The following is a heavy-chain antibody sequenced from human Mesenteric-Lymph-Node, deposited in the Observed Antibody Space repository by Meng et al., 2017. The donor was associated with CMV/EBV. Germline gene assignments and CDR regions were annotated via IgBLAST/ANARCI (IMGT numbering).Heavy chain of an antibody. Sequence: SLKISCAASGFTFDDYAMHWVRQAPGKGLEWVSGISWNSDIIGYADSVKGRFTISRDNAKNSLYLQMNSLRVEDTAVYYCARDRISGSSTSCYDYWGQGTLVTVSS. CDR2: ISWNSDII. J-gene: IGHJ4*02. D-gene: IGHD2-2*01. CDR1: GFTFDDYA. CDR3: ARDRISGSSTSCYDY. V-gene: IGHV3-9*01.